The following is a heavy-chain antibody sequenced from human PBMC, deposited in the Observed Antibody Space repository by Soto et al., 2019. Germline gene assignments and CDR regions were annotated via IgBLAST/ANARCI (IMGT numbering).Heavy chain of an antibody. J-gene: IGHJ4*02. V-gene: IGHV3-30*18. CDR1: GFTFSSYG. D-gene: IGHD5-18*01. CDR2: ISYDGSNK. CDR3: AKMWTGYSYGYGAY. Sequence: GSLRLSCAASGFTFSSYGMHWVRQAPGKGLEWVAVISYDGSNKYYADSVKGRFTISRDNSKNTLYLQMNSLRAEDTAVYYCAKMWTGYSYGYGAYWGQGTLVTVSS.